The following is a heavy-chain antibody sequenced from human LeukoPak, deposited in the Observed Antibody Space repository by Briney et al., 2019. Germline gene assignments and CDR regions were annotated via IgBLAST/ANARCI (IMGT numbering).Heavy chain of an antibody. V-gene: IGHV3-30*04. D-gene: IGHD2-15*01. CDR2: ISYDGSNK. CDR1: ALTFSSYA. J-gene: IGHJ4*02. Sequence: QSGGSLRLSCAASALTFSSYAMHWVRQAPGKGLVWVAIISYDGSNKYYADSVKGRFTISRDNSKNTLYLQMNSLRAEDTAMYYCARASSYCSGGTCFDYWGQGTLVTVSS. CDR3: ARASSYCSGGTCFDY.